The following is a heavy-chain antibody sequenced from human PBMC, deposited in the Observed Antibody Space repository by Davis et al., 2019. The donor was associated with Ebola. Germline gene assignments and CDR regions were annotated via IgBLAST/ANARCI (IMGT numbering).Heavy chain of an antibody. CDR1: GFTFSRYE. V-gene: IGHV3-48*03. D-gene: IGHD2-15*01. J-gene: IGHJ6*02. CDR2: ISSSGSTI. CDR3: ARGGDCSGGSCYSNYYYYGMDV. Sequence: PGGSLRLSCAASGFTFSRYEMNWVRQAPGKGLEWVSYISSSGSTIYYADSVQGRFTISRDNAKNSLYLQMNSLRAEDTAVYYCARGGDCSGGSCYSNYYYYGMDVWGQGTTVTVCS.